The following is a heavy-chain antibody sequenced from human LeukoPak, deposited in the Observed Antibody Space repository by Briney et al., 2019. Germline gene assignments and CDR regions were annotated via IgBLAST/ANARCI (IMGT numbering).Heavy chain of an antibody. CDR2: IIPNSGGT. V-gene: IGHV1-2*02. D-gene: IGHD6-19*01. CDR3: ARVRIAVAGKYYFDY. J-gene: IGHJ4*02. CDR1: GDTFTGYY. Sequence: ASETVSCKASGDTFTGYYMDWVRQAPGQGLDWMGWIIPNSGGTNAPNKYQGRVNMTRDTSISTAYMELSRLRSDDTAVYYCARVRIAVAGKYYFDYWGQGTLVTVFS.